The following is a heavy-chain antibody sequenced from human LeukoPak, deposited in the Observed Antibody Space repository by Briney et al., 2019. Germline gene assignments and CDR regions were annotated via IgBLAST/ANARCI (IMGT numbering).Heavy chain of an antibody. V-gene: IGHV3-30*02. CDR2: IRYDGSNK. Sequence: AGGSLRLSCAASGFTFSSYGMHWVRQAPGKGLEWVAFIRYDGSNKYYADSVKGRFTISRDNSKNTLYLQMNSLRAEDTAVYYCAKTNVKYCSGGSCFDAFDIWGQGTMVTVSS. CDR3: AKTNVKYCSGGSCFDAFDI. D-gene: IGHD2-15*01. J-gene: IGHJ3*02. CDR1: GFTFSSYG.